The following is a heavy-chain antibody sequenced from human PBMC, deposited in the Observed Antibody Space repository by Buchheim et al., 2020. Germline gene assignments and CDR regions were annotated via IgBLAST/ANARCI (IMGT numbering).Heavy chain of an antibody. D-gene: IGHD1-26*01. Sequence: EVQLVESGGGLVKPGGSLRLSCVVSGFPFINAWMSWVRQAPGKWLEWVGRIKSNAGGETTAFAAPVKGRFTISRSYSKITLYLQMNSLKTEDTGVYYCATALLGKWEWTYAYWGQGAL. CDR2: IKSNAGGETT. V-gene: IGHV3-15*01. CDR3: ATALLGKWEWTYAY. CDR1: GFPFINAW. J-gene: IGHJ4*02.